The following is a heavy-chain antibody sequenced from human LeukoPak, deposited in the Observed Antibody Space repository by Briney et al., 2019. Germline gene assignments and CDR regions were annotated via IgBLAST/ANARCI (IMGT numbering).Heavy chain of an antibody. Sequence: GGSLRLSCAASGFTFSSYSMNWVRQAPGKGLEWVSSISSSSSYIYYADSVKGRFTISRDNSKNTLYLQMNSLRAEDTAVYYCAKDGDFWSDYWGQGTLVTVSS. CDR1: GFTFSSYS. V-gene: IGHV3-21*04. J-gene: IGHJ4*02. D-gene: IGHD3-3*01. CDR3: AKDGDFWSDY. CDR2: ISSSSSYI.